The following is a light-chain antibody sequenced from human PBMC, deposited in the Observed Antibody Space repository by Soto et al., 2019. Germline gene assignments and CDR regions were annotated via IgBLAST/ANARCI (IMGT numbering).Light chain of an antibody. CDR1: QGIRTD. CDR3: LQHSTYPFT. CDR2: AAS. J-gene: IGKJ1*01. Sequence: DIQMTQFPSSLSASVGARVTITCRASQGIRTDLGWYQQKPGKAPKLLIYAASSLQSGVQSRFSGSGSGTEFTLVISSLQPEDSATFYCLQHSTYPFTFGQATKVEIK. V-gene: IGKV1-17*01.